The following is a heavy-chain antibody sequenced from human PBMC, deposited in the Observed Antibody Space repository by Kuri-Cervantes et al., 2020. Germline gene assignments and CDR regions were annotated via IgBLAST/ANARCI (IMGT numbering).Heavy chain of an antibody. V-gene: IGHV1-8*01. CDR3: ARDSFEAAGTRYYYGMDV. D-gene: IGHD6-13*01. Sequence: ASVKVSCKASGYTFTSYDINWVRQATGQGLEWMGWMNPNSGNTGYAQKFQGRVTMTRNTSISTAYMELSSLRSEDTAVYYCARDSFEAAGTRYYYGMDVWGQGTTVTVSS. J-gene: IGHJ6*02. CDR2: MNPNSGNT. CDR1: GYTFTSYD.